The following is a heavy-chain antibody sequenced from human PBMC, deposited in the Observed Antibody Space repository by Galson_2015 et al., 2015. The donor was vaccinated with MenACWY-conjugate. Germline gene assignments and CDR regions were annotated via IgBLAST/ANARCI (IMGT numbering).Heavy chain of an antibody. D-gene: IGHD2-15*01. V-gene: IGHV3-15*01. Sequence: SLRLSCATSGPTFSNVWMSWVRQAPGKGLEWVARIKCRTDGGTTDYATPVKGRFTILRDDSAKTLYLQMNSLKTEDTAMYFCTRDREVGGSRWWFAPWGQGTLVTVSS. CDR2: IKCRTDGGTT. CDR3: TRDREVGGSRWWFAP. J-gene: IGHJ5*02. CDR1: GPTFSNVW.